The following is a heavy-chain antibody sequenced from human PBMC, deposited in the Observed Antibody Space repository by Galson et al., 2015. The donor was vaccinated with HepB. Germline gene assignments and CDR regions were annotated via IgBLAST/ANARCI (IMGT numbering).Heavy chain of an antibody. CDR2: VKQDGRET. CDR1: GFTFDNYW. V-gene: IGHV3-7*03. Sequence: LRLSCAASGFTFDNYWMTWVRQAPGRGLEWVANVKQDGRETHYAESVKGRITVSRDNARNSLYPQIDNLSAEDTAVYYCARDYYSSGSHDYWGQGTLVTVSS. J-gene: IGHJ4*02. CDR3: ARDYYSSGSHDY. D-gene: IGHD3-10*01.